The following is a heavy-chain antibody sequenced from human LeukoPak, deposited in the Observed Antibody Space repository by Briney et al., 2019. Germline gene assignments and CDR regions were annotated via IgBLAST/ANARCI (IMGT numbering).Heavy chain of an antibody. CDR3: AKGRRPYYYDSSGYYSFDY. Sequence: GASLRLSCAASGFTFGNYAVNWVRQAPGKGLEWVSSLSGSGGSTYYADSVKGRFTISRDNSKNTLYLQMNSLRDGDTAVYYCAKGRRPYYYDSSGYYSFDYWGQGTLVTVSS. V-gene: IGHV3-23*01. D-gene: IGHD3-22*01. J-gene: IGHJ4*02. CDR1: GFTFGNYA. CDR2: LSGSGGST.